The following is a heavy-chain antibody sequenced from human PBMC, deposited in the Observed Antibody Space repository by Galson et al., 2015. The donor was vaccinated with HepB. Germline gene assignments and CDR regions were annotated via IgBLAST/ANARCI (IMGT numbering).Heavy chain of an antibody. D-gene: IGHD3-10*01. CDR2: AYHSGGT. J-gene: IGHJ4*02. CDR3: ARAKEGRGYFDY. CDR1: GGSISNDRW. V-gene: IGHV4-4*02. Sequence: SETLSLTCAVSGGSISNDRWWSWVRQPPGEGLEWIGEAYHSGGTNYRPSLKSRVTISVDKSKNQFSLKLTSVTAADTAVYYCARAKEGRGYFDYWGQGTLVPVSS.